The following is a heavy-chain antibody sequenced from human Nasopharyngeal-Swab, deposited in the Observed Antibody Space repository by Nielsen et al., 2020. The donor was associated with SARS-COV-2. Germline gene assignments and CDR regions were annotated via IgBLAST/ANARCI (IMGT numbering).Heavy chain of an antibody. CDR3: ARIAFGGVIVGVYYFDY. CDR1: GFTFSSYA. D-gene: IGHD3-16*02. CDR2: ISGSGSTI. V-gene: IGHV3-23*01. Sequence: GESLKISCAASGFTFSSYAMSWVRQAPGKGLEWVSAISGSGSTIYYADSVKGRFTISRDNAKNSLYLQMNSLRAEDTAVYYCARIAFGGVIVGVYYFDYWGQGTLVTVSS. J-gene: IGHJ4*02.